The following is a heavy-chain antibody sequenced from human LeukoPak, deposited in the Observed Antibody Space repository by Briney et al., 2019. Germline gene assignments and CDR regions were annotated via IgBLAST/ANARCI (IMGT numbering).Heavy chain of an antibody. V-gene: IGHV3-30-3*01. CDR2: ISYDGSNK. Sequence: PGGSLRLSCAASGFTFSSYAMHWVRQAPGKGLEWVAVISYDGSNKYYADSVKGRFTISRDNSKNTLYLQMNSLRAEDTAVYYCARDDGNLYFDYWGQGTLVTVSS. D-gene: IGHD4-23*01. CDR3: ARDDGNLYFDY. J-gene: IGHJ4*02. CDR1: GFTFSSYA.